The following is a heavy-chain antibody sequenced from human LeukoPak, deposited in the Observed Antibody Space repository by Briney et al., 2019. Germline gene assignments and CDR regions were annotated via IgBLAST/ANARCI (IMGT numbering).Heavy chain of an antibody. CDR2: INSDGSST. J-gene: IGHJ5*02. V-gene: IGHV3-74*01. CDR1: GFTFSSYW. Sequence: GGSLRLSCAASGFTFSSYWMLWVRQAPGKGLVWVSRINSDGSSTSYADSVKGRFTISRDNAKNTLYLQMNSLRAEDTAVYYCARDAIVVVPAATYNWFDPWGQGTLVTVSS. CDR3: ARDAIVVVPAATYNWFDP. D-gene: IGHD2-2*01.